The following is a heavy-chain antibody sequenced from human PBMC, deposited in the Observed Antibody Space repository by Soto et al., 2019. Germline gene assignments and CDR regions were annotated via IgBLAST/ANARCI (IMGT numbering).Heavy chain of an antibody. CDR2: IYYSGST. Sequence: KSSETLSLTCTVSGGSISSGDYYWSWIRQPPGKGLEWIGYIYYSGSTYYNPSLKSRVTISVDTSKNQFSLKLSSVTAADTAVYYCAREFSPSGKISISNWFDPWGQGTLVTVSS. CDR3: AREFSPSGKISISNWFDP. D-gene: IGHD1-26*01. V-gene: IGHV4-30-4*01. CDR1: GGSISSGDYY. J-gene: IGHJ5*02.